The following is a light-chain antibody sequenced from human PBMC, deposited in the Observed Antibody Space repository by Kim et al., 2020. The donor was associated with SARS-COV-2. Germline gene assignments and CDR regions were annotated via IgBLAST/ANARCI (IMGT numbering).Light chain of an antibody. J-gene: IGLJ3*02. V-gene: IGLV3-9*01. Sequence: VALGQTAKITCGGDNIGDKNVHWYQQKPDQAPVLVIYRDFNRPSGIAERFSGSNSGNTATLTISRAQAGDEADYYCQVWDTTSAVFGGGTQLTVL. CDR1: NIGDKN. CDR2: RDF. CDR3: QVWDTTSAV.